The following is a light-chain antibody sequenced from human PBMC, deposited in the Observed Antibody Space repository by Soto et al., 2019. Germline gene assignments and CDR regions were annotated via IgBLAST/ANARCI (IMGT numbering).Light chain of an antibody. J-gene: IGKJ2*01. V-gene: IGKV3-15*01. CDR2: GAS. Sequence: EIVMTQSPATLSASPGERVTLSCRASQSVSSNLAWFQQKPGQAPRLLIYGASTRATDIPARFSGSGSGTEFTLTISSLQSEDFAVYYCQQYNNWPPEYTFGQGTKLEIK. CDR1: QSVSSN. CDR3: QQYNNWPPEYT.